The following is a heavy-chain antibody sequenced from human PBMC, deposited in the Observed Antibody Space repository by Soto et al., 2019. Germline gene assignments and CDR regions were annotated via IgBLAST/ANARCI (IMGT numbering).Heavy chain of an antibody. CDR3: TTGSGYDPYYFDY. CDR2: IKSKTDGGTT. J-gene: IGHJ4*02. V-gene: IGHV3-15*01. Sequence: GGSLRLSCAASGFTFSNAWMSWVRQAPGKGLEWVGRIKSKTDGGTTDYAAPVKGRFTISRDDSKNTLYLQMNSLKTEDTAVYYCTTGSGYDPYYFDYWGQGTLVTVSS. D-gene: IGHD5-12*01. CDR1: GFTFSNAW.